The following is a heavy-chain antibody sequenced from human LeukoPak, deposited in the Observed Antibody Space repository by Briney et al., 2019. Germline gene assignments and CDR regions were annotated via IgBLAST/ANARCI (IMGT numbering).Heavy chain of an antibody. V-gene: IGHV3-23*01. CDR2: ISGSGGNT. J-gene: IGHJ4*02. D-gene: IGHD3-16*01. CDR1: GFTFKNYA. CDR3: AGGAPHGY. Sequence: GGSLRLSCAASGFTFKNYAMSWVRQAPGKGLEWVSAISGSGGNTYYADSVKGLFTISRDNSKNTLYLQMNGLRAEDTALYYGAGGAPHGYWGQGTLVTVSS.